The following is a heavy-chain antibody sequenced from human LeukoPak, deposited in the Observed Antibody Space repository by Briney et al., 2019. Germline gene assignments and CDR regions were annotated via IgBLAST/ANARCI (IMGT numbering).Heavy chain of an antibody. CDR1: AFTFADYA. CDR2: VRGDDRTT. D-gene: IGHD1-26*01. V-gene: IGHV3-43*02. J-gene: IGHJ4*02. CDR3: AKTRGSGTEYAAFDQ. Sequence: GRSLRLACAASAFTFADYAMHWVRHAPGEGREWDSPVRGDDRTTNNVEYVKGRFGTSSANTKRSPYQQINSLRTEDTTLYYCAKTRGSGTEYAAFDQWGQGTLVTVSS.